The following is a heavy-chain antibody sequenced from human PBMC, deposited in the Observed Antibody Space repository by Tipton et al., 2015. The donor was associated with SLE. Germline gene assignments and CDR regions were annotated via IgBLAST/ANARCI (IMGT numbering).Heavy chain of an antibody. CDR3: ARGAPLGFDY. Sequence: TLSLTCTISGGSISCYYWSWIRQPPGRGLEWIGYIFYTGSTNYHPSLKSRVTISVDTSKNQFSLRLSSVTAADTAVYYCARGAPLGFDYWGQGTLVTVSS. V-gene: IGHV4-59*01. CDR2: IFYTGST. J-gene: IGHJ4*02. CDR1: GGSISCYY.